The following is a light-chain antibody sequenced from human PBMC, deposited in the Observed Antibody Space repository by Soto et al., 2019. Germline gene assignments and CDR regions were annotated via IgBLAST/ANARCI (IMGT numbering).Light chain of an antibody. J-gene: IGKJ2*01. CDR1: QSISSW. Sequence: DIPMTQSPSTLSASVGDRVTITCRASQSISSWLAWYQQKPGKAPKVLIYKASSLESGVPSRFSGSGSGTEFTLTISSLQPDDFATYYCQQYKSYGTFGQGTKLEIK. CDR2: KAS. V-gene: IGKV1-5*03. CDR3: QQYKSYGT.